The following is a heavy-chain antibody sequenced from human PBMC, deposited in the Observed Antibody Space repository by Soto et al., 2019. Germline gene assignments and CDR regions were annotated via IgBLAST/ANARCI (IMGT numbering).Heavy chain of an antibody. D-gene: IGHD3-10*01. CDR2: IYYSGST. V-gene: IGHV4-39*01. Sequence: QLQLQESGPGLVKPSETLSLTCSVSGGSISSGSYYWGWIRQPPGKGLEWIASIYYSGSTYYNPSLKSRVTIFVDTSKNQFSLQLSSVTAADTALYYCARQGYYGSGSYYKFRWFDPWGQGTLVTVSS. CDR1: GGSISSGSYY. J-gene: IGHJ5*02. CDR3: ARQGYYGSGSYYKFRWFDP.